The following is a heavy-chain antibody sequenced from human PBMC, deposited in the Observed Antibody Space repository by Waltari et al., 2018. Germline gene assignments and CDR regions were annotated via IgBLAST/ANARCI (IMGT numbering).Heavy chain of an antibody. D-gene: IGHD4-17*01. Sequence: QVQLQESGPGLVKPSETLSLTCAVSGYSISSGYYCGWIQQPPGKGLEWVGGINHSGGTDYNPSLKSRVTISVGTSKTQFSLKLRSVTAADTAVYYCARDGGSSYGDYFDYWGQGTLVTVSS. CDR3: ARDGGSSYGDYFDY. CDR2: INHSGGT. CDR1: GYSISSGYY. V-gene: IGHV4-38-2*02. J-gene: IGHJ4*02.